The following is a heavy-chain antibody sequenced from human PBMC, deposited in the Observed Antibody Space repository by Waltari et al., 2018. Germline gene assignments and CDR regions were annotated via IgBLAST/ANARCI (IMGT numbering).Heavy chain of an antibody. CDR2: INPNSGDT. CDR3: ARGNPLHNGDRMIFAY. V-gene: IGHV1-2*02. D-gene: IGHD4-17*01. J-gene: IGHJ4*02. Sequence: QVQLVQSGAEVKPPGASVKVSCKASGYTFSDFSMHWVRLAPEQGLEGMGFINPNSGDTKYAQTFQGRVTMTRDMSITTAYMELSSLRSDDTAAYYCARGNPLHNGDRMIFAYWGQGALVAVAS. CDR1: GYTFSDFS.